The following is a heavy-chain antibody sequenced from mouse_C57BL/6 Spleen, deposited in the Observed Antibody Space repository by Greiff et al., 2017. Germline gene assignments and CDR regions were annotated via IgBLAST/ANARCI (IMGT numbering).Heavy chain of an antibody. CDR1: GFTFNTYA. CDR3: VRDRERLTGTYYYAMDY. J-gene: IGHJ4*01. Sequence: DVKLVESGGGLVQPKGSLKLSCAASGFTFNTYAMHWVRQAPGKGLEWVARIRSKSSNYATYYADSVKDRFTISRDDSQSMLYLQMNNLKTEDTAMYYCVRDRERLTGTYYYAMDYWGQGTSVTVSS. D-gene: IGHD4-1*01. CDR2: IRSKSSNYAT. V-gene: IGHV10-3*01.